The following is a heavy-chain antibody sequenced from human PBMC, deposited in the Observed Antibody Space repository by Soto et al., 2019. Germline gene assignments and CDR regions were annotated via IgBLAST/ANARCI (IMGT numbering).Heavy chain of an antibody. D-gene: IGHD2-15*01. CDR1: GYTFTSYA. J-gene: IGHJ4*02. CDR2: INAGNGNT. Sequence: QVQLVQSGAEVKKPGASVKVSCKASGYTFTSYAMHWVRQAPGQRLEWMGWINAGNGNTKYSQKFQGRVTITRDTSASTAYMELSSQRSEDTAVYYCARDANVVAADYWGQGTLVTVSS. V-gene: IGHV1-3*01. CDR3: ARDANVVAADY.